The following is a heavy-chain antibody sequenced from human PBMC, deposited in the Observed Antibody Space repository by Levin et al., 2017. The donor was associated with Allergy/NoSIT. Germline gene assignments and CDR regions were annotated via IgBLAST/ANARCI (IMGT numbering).Heavy chain of an antibody. D-gene: IGHD4-17*01. CDR1: GFTFSSYW. V-gene: IGHV3-7*01. Sequence: GESLKISCAASGFTFSSYWMSWVRQAPGKGLEWVANIKQDGSEKYYVDSVKGRFTISRDNAKNSLYLQMNSLRAEDTAVYYCARDKTTDFDYWGQGTLVTVSS. J-gene: IGHJ4*02. CDR3: ARDKTTDFDY. CDR2: IKQDGSEK.